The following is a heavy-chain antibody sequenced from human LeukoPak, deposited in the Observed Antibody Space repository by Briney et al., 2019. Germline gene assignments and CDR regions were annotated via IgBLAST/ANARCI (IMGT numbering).Heavy chain of an antibody. V-gene: IGHV1-24*01. CDR3: AAGSSGLLTDCGGDCYNFDY. CDR2: FDPEDGET. CDR1: GYTLTELS. D-gene: IGHD2-21*01. Sequence: GASVKVSCKVSGYTLTELSMHWVRQAPGKGLEWMGGFDPEDGETIYAQKFQGRVTMTEDTSTDTAYMELSSLRSEDTAVYYCAAGSSGLLTDCGGDCYNFDYWGQGTLVTVSS. J-gene: IGHJ4*02.